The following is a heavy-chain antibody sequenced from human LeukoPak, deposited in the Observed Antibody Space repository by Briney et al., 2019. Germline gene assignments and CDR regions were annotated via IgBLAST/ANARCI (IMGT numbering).Heavy chain of an antibody. CDR2: IIPIFGTA. Sequence: ASVKVSCKASGGTFSSYAISWVRQAPGQGLEWMGGIIPIFGTANYAQKFQGRVTITTDESTSTAYMELSSLRSEDTAVYYCASGSFSPPGYCSSTSCYRHYWFDPWGQGTLVNVSS. V-gene: IGHV1-69*05. CDR1: GGTFSSYA. CDR3: ASGSFSPPGYCSSTSCYRHYWFDP. J-gene: IGHJ5*02. D-gene: IGHD2-2*01.